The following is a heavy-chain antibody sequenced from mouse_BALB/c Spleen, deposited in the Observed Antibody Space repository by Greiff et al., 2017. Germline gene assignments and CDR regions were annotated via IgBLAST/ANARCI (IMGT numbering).Heavy chain of an antibody. CDR2: INPDSSTI. CDR1: GFDFSRYW. Sequence: EVKLMESGGGLVQPGGSLKLSCAASGFDFSRYWMSWVRQAPGKGLEWIGEINPDSSTINYTPSLKDKFIISRDNAKNTLYLQMSKVRSEDTALYYCARELYYDYDGYAMDYWGQGTSVTVSS. J-gene: IGHJ4*01. D-gene: IGHD2-4*01. CDR3: ARELYYDYDGYAMDY. V-gene: IGHV4-1*02.